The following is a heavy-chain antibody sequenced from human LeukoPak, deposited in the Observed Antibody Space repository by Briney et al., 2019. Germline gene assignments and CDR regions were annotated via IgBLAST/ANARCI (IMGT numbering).Heavy chain of an antibody. CDR3: ARDRSTYYYMDV. Sequence: RASVKVSCKASGYTFTGYYMHWVRQAPGQGLEWMGRINPNSGGTNYAQKFQGRVTMTRDTSISTAYMELSRLRSDDMAVYYCARDRSTYYYMDVWGKGTTVTVSS. V-gene: IGHV1-2*06. CDR1: GYTFTGYY. CDR2: INPNSGGT. J-gene: IGHJ6*03.